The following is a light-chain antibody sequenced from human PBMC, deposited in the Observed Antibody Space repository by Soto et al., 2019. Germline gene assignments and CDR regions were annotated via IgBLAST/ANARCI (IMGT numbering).Light chain of an antibody. CDR3: QQRSNWPLT. CDR1: QSVSSY. J-gene: IGKJ4*01. V-gene: IGKV3-11*01. CDR2: DAS. Sequence: EIVLTQSPATLSLSPGERATLSCRASQSVSSYLAWYQQKPGQAPRLLIYDASNRATGIPARFSGSGSGTVFSLTISSLQPEDVAVYYCQQRSNWPLTFGGGTQVEIK.